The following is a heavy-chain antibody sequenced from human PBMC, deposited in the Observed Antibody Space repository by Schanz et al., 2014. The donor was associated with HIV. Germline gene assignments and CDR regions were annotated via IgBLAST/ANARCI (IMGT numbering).Heavy chain of an antibody. J-gene: IGHJ4*02. CDR1: GGTFSNYA. CDR2: ISAHNGDT. D-gene: IGHD5-18*01. CDR3: SREYSTWDRHFDY. Sequence: QVQVVQSGAELKKPGSSVRVSCKTSGGTFSNYAVSWVRQAPGQGLEWMGWISAHNGDTNYAQEFQGRITPTTDSPTNTSFLELRSLTSDDTAVYYCSREYSTWDRHFDYWGQGTLVTVSP. V-gene: IGHV1-18*04.